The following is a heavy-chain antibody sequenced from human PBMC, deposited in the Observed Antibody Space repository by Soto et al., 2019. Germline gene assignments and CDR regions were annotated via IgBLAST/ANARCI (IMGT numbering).Heavy chain of an antibody. J-gene: IGHJ4*02. Sequence: QVQLVEHGGGVVQPGWSLRLSCAASGFTFSSYGMHWVRQAPGKGLEWVAVISYDGSNKYYADSVKGRFTISRDNSKNTLYLQMNSLRAEDTAVYYCAKATGGAAAGPIWGQGTLVTVSS. CDR2: ISYDGSNK. CDR3: AKATGGAAAGPI. D-gene: IGHD6-13*01. V-gene: IGHV3-30*18. CDR1: GFTFSSYG.